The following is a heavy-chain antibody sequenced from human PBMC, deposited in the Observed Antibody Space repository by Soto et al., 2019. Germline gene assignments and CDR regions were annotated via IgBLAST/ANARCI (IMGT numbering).Heavy chain of an antibody. CDR3: TKDGDSADYGY. J-gene: IGHJ4*02. CDR1: GDTFGRNA. CDR2: IIPMFPTT. D-gene: IGHD2-21*01. V-gene: IGHV1-69*06. Sequence: QVHLVQSGPEVKRPGSSVKVSCKASGDTFGRNAIHWVRQAPGQGLEWMGGIIPMFPTTNYAQKFKGRLTMYADKSTGTAYMEMTSLRSEETAVYYCTKDGDSADYGYWGQGTLVTVSS.